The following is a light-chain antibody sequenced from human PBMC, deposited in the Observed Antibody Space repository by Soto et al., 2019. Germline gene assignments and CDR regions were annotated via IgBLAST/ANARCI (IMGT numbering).Light chain of an antibody. CDR3: GTWDSSLTSWV. CDR2: DNS. J-gene: IGLJ3*02. CDR1: SSNIGNDY. Sequence: QSVLTQPPSVSATPGQKVTISCSGSSSNIGNDYVSWYQHLPGTAPKLLIYDNSKRPSGIPDRFSGSKSGTSATLDITGPQTGDEADYYCGTWDSSLTSWVFGGGTKLTVL. V-gene: IGLV1-51*01.